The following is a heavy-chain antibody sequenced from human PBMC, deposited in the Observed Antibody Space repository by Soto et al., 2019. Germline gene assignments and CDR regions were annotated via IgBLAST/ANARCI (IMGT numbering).Heavy chain of an antibody. CDR2: IKSKTDGGTT. CDR3: TTDTSLYDSSGYPSY. V-gene: IGHV3-15*01. Sequence: GGSLRLSCAASGFTFSNAWMSWVRQAPGKGLEWVGRIKSKTDGGTTDYAAPVKGRFTISRDDSKNTLYLQMNSLKTEDTAVYYCTTDTSLYDSSGYPSYWGQGALVTVSS. CDR1: GFTFSNAW. J-gene: IGHJ4*02. D-gene: IGHD3-22*01.